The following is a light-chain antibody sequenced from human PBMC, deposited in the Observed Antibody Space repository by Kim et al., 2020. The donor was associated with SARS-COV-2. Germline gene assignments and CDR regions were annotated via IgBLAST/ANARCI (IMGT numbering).Light chain of an antibody. CDR3: QQSYSTPIT. CDR2: AAS. CDR1: QTISSS. J-gene: IGKJ4*01. V-gene: IGKV1-39*01. Sequence: ASVGDRVTITCRTSQTISSSLNWYQQKPGKDPKLLIHAASSLQSGVPSRFSGSGFGTDFTLTISSLQPEDVATYYCQQSYSTPITFGGGTKVDIK.